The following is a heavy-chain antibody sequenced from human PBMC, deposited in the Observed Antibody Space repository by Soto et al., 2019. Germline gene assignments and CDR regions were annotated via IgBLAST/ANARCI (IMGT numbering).Heavy chain of an antibody. J-gene: IGHJ4*02. CDR1: GGSISIGGYY. CDR3: ARVLSTSAYDH. CDR2: IYYSGIN. Sequence: QVQLQESGPGLVKPSQTLSLTCTVSGGSISIGGYYWSWIRQHPGKGLEWIAYIYYSGINHYSPSLKSRIAISVDTSKNQFSLKLSSVTAADTAVYYCARVLSTSAYDHWGQGPLVSFSS. D-gene: IGHD6-6*01. V-gene: IGHV4-31*03.